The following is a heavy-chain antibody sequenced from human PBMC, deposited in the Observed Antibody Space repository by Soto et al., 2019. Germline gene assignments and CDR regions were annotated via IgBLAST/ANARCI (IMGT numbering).Heavy chain of an antibody. Sequence: GPTLVNPTATLTLTCTVSGFSLTTGKMGVSWIRQPPGKALEWLAHIFSDNERSYSTSLQGRLTIPKDTSGSQVVLSMTNVDPVDTATYYCARRNVDSYQFYYAMDVWGQGTTVTVSS. V-gene: IGHV2-26*01. CDR1: GFSLTTGKMG. J-gene: IGHJ6*02. CDR2: IFSDNER. CDR3: ARRNVDSYQFYYAMDV. D-gene: IGHD4-17*01.